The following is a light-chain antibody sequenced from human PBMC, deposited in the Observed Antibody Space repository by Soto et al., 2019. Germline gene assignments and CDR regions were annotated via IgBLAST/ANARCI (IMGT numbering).Light chain of an antibody. Sequence: EIVMTQSPATLSVSPGERATLSCRASQSVSSNLAWHQQKPGQAPRLLIYGASTRATGIPARFSGSGSGTEFTLIISGLQSEDFALYYCQQYNNWLTFGGGTKVEIK. V-gene: IGKV3-15*01. CDR3: QQYNNWLT. CDR2: GAS. J-gene: IGKJ4*01. CDR1: QSVSSN.